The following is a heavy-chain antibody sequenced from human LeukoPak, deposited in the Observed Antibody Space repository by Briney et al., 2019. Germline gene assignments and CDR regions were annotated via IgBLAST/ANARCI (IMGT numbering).Heavy chain of an antibody. CDR1: GGSISGSSYY. V-gene: IGHV4-39*01. J-gene: IGHJ4*02. Sequence: PSETLSLTCTVSGGSISGSSYYWGWIRQPPEKGLEWIGSIYYSGSTYYNPSLKSRVTISVDTSKNQFSLKLSSVTAADTAVYYCARLGPDTAMLHWGQGTLVTVSS. CDR2: IYYSGST. CDR3: ARLGPDTAMLH. D-gene: IGHD5-18*01.